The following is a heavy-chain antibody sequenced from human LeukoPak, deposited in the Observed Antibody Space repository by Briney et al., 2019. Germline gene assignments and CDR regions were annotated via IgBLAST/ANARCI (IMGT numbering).Heavy chain of an antibody. CDR3: ARSIGLTGGGVDV. Sequence: GGSLRLSCAASGFTFRNSAMSWVRQAPGKGLEWVSYISGTGFNTYYADSVKGRFTISRDSSKNTLYLQMNSLRAEDTAVYYCARSIGLTGGGVDVWGQGTTVTVSS. CDR1: GFTFRNSA. CDR2: ISGTGFNT. D-gene: IGHD3-9*01. V-gene: IGHV3-23*01. J-gene: IGHJ6*02.